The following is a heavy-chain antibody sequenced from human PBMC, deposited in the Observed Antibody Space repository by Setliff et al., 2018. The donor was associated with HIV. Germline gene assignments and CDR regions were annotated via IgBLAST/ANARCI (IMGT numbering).Heavy chain of an antibody. V-gene: IGHV3-9*01. Sequence: GGSLRLSCAASGFSFDDYAMHWVRQAPGKGLEWVSGISWNRGNIGYADSVKGRFTISRDNAKNSLYLQMNSLRAEDTAFYYCAKDTTVRGVRSYYVDVWGKGTTVTVSS. J-gene: IGHJ6*03. CDR3: AKDTTVRGVRSYYVDV. D-gene: IGHD3-10*01. CDR1: GFSFDDYA. CDR2: ISWNRGNI.